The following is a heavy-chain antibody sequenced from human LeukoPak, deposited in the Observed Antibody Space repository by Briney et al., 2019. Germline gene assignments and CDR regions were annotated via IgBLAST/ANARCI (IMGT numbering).Heavy chain of an antibody. J-gene: IGHJ4*02. Sequence: GGSLRLSCATSKFNFNNYGMTWVRQAPGKGLEWVSSISGNGDGTQYAASVQGRFTISRDNSKNTLYLQMNNLRAEDTAIYYCAKFPLVSIVVVPAAHTYFDYWGQGTLVTVSS. V-gene: IGHV3-23*01. D-gene: IGHD2-2*01. CDR3: AKFPLVSIVVVPAAHTYFDY. CDR1: KFNFNNYG. CDR2: ISGNGDGT.